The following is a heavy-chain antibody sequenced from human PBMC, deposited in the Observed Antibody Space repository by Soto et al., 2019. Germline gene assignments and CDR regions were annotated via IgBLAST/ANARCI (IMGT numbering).Heavy chain of an antibody. CDR2: ISSSSSTI. V-gene: IGHV3-48*01. J-gene: IGHJ6*03. CDR3: ARPGNYYASGTYHNSGYMDV. D-gene: IGHD3-10*01. Sequence: GESLKISCAASGFTFSRHSMNWVRQAPGKGLEWVSYISSSSSTIYYSDSVKGRFTISRDNAKNSLYLQMNSLKVEDTAVYYCARPGNYYASGTYHNSGYMDVWGKGTTVTVSS. CDR1: GFTFSRHS.